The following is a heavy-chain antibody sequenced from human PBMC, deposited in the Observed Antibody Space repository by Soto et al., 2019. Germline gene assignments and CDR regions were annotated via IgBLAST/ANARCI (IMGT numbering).Heavy chain of an antibody. V-gene: IGHV3-9*01. D-gene: IGHD6-19*01. CDR2: ISWNSGSI. CDR3: AKDRQWLAEDSYYFDY. Sequence: EVQLVESGGGLVQPGRSLRLSCAASGFTFDDYAMHWVRQAPGKGLEWVSGISWNSGSIGYADSVKGRFTISRDNAKNSLYLQMNSLRAEDTALYYCAKDRQWLAEDSYYFDYWGQGTLVTVSS. J-gene: IGHJ4*02. CDR1: GFTFDDYA.